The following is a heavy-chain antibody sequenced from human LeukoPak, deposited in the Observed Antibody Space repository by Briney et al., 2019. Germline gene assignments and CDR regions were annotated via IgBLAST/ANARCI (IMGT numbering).Heavy chain of an antibody. J-gene: IGHJ3*02. CDR2: IIPIFGTA. V-gene: IGHV1-69*05. CDR1: GGTFSSYA. CDR3: TDSSGYYSHDAFDI. Sequence: SVKVSCKASGGTFSSYAISWVRQAPGQGLEWMGGIIPIFGTANYAQKFQGRVTITTDESTSTAYMELSSLRSEDTAVYYCTDSSGYYSHDAFDIWGQGTMVTVSS. D-gene: IGHD3-22*01.